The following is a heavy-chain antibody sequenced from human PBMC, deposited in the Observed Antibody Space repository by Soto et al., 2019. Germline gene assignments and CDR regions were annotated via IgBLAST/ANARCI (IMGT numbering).Heavy chain of an antibody. CDR2: ISYDGSNK. J-gene: IGHJ4*02. CDR3: AKDLLSVSTGSDY. CDR1: GFTFSSYG. Sequence: GGSLRLSCAASGFTFSSYGMHWVRQAPGKGLEWVAVISYDGSNKYYADSVKGRFTISRDNSKNTLYLQMNSLRAEDTAVYYCAKDLLSVSTGSDYWGQGTLVTVSS. V-gene: IGHV3-30*18. D-gene: IGHD3-10*01.